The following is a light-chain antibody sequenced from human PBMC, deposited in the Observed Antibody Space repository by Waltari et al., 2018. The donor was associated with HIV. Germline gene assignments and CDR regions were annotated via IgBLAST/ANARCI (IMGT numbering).Light chain of an antibody. CDR3: CSYAVTNTFV. J-gene: IGLJ1*01. Sequence: QSALTQPASVSGSPGQANTISCTGNSGDVGSYNLVSWYQQSPCKAPILFLYEGHRRPAGFAVRFSGTKSGNTASLTISGLRAEDDADYYCCSYAVTNTFVFGTGTKVTVL. V-gene: IGLV2-23*01. CDR1: SGDVGSYNL. CDR2: EGH.